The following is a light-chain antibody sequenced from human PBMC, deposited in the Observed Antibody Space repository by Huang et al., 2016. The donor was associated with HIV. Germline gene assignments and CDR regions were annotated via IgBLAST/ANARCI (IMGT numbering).Light chain of an antibody. V-gene: IGKV3-15*01. J-gene: IGKJ4*01. CDR2: GAS. CDR3: QQYTNWPFT. Sequence: EIVMTQSPATLSVSPGERATLSCRASQRVSSNLAWYQQKPGQAPSLLIYGASTWATGFPARFSGRGSGTEFTLTISSLQSEDFAVYYCQQYTNWPFTFGGGTKVEIK. CDR1: QRVSSN.